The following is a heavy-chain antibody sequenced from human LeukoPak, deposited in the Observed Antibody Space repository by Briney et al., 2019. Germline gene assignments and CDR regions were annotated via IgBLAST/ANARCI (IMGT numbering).Heavy chain of an antibody. J-gene: IGHJ4*02. CDR2: IIPIFGTA. V-gene: IGHV1-69*05. Sequence: SVKVSCKXSGRTFSSYAISWGREAPGQRREWRGRIIPIFGTANYAQKFQGRVTITTDESTSTDYMELSSLRSEDTAVYYCAREENSSPLDYWGQGTLVTVSS. CDR1: GRTFSSYA. CDR3: AREENSSPLDY. D-gene: IGHD6-6*01.